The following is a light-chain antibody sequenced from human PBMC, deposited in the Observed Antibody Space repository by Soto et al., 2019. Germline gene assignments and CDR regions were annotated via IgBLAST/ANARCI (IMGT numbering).Light chain of an antibody. CDR3: MQGTHWPPYT. J-gene: IGKJ2*01. CDR1: QSLAYIDGNTY. V-gene: IGKV2-30*01. Sequence: EVVMTQSPLSLPVTLGQPASISCRSSQSLAYIDGNTYLSWFQQRPGQSPRRLMYKVSNRESGXPXRXXGSGSGTDLTLKISRVEAEDVGVYYCMQGTHWPPYTFGQGTKLEIK. CDR2: KVS.